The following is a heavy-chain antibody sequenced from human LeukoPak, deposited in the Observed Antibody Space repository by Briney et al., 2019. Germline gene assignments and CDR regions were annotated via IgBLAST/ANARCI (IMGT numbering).Heavy chain of an antibody. Sequence: SETLSLTCTVSGGSISSGGYYWSWIRQHPGKGLEWIGYIFYSGSAYYNPSLKSRVSISVDTSKNQFSLKLSSVTAADTAVYYCARGRVTDPFDYWGQGTLVTVSS. D-gene: IGHD5-18*01. CDR1: GGSISSGGYY. J-gene: IGHJ4*02. V-gene: IGHV4-31*03. CDR2: IFYSGSA. CDR3: ARGRVTDPFDY.